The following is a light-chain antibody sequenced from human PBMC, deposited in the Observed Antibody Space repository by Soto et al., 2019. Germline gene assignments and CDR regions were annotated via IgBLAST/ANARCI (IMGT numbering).Light chain of an antibody. J-gene: IGKJ1*01. V-gene: IGKV1-39*01. CDR1: QSISSY. CDR2: AAS. Sequence: DIQMSQSPSSLSAPVGDRVTITCRASQSISSYLNWYQQKPGKAPKLLIYAASSLQSGVPSRFSGSGSGTDFTLTISSLQPEDFATYYCQQSYSTPRTFGQGTKV. CDR3: QQSYSTPRT.